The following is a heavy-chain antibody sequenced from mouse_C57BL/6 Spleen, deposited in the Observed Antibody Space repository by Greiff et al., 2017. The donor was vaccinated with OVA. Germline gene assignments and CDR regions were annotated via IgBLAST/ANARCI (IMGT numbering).Heavy chain of an antibody. D-gene: IGHD2-14*01. Sequence: QVQLQQSGAELVKPGASVKLSCKASGYTFTSYWMHWVKQRPGQGLEWIGMIHPNSGSTNYNEKFKSKATLTVDKSSSTAYMQLSSLTSEDSAVYYCARSRGNYFDYWGQGTTRTVSS. J-gene: IGHJ2*01. CDR2: IHPNSGST. CDR1: GYTFTSYW. CDR3: ARSRGNYFDY. V-gene: IGHV1-64*01.